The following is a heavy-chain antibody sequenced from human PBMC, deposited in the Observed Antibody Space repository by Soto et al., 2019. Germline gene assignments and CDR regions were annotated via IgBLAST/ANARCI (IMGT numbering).Heavy chain of an antibody. CDR1: GGSISSSSYY. D-gene: IGHD3-22*01. CDR2: IYYSGST. V-gene: IGHV4-39*01. Sequence: SETLSLTCTVSGGSISSSSYYWGWIRQPPGKGLEWIGSIYYSGSTYYNPSLKSRVTISVDTSKNQFSLKLSSVTAADTAVYYCASQGHYYDSSGYSWFDPWGQGTLVTVS. J-gene: IGHJ5*02. CDR3: ASQGHYYDSSGYSWFDP.